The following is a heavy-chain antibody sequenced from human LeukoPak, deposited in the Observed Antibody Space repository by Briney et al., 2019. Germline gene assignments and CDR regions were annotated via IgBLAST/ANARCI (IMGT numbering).Heavy chain of an antibody. J-gene: IGHJ3*02. CDR1: GYTFTNYY. CDR3: AKGRWGLTINNFDI. D-gene: IGHD3-9*01. CDR2: INPSGGTT. V-gene: IGHV1-46*01. Sequence: GASVKVSCKASGYTFTNYYIHWVRQAPGQGLEWMGLINPSGGTTNCAQKFQGRVTMTRDMSTTTVYMHLSSLRSEDTAVYYCAKGRWGLTINNFDIWGQGTMVTVSS.